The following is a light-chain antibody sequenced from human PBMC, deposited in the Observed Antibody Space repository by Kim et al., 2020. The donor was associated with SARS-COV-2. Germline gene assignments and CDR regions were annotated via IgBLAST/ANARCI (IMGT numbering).Light chain of an antibody. CDR1: GSNIGKNY. Sequence: QKVTNPCSGSGSNIGKNYVSWYQQLPGTAPKLLIYDNNERPSGIPDRFSGSKSGTSATLGITGLQTGDEADYYCGAWDSSLDALVFGGGTQLTVL. CDR3: GAWDSSLDALV. J-gene: IGLJ2*01. CDR2: DNN. V-gene: IGLV1-51*01.